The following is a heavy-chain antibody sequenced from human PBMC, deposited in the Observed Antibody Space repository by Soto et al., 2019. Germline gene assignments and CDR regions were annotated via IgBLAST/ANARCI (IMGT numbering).Heavy chain of an antibody. CDR3: ARLATRYYFDY. Sequence: TLSLTCTVSGGSISSYYWSWIRQPPGKELEWIGYIDYSGSTTYNPSLKSRVTISVDTSKDQFSLKMSSVTAADTAVYYCARLATRYYFDYWAQGTLVTVSS. J-gene: IGHJ4*02. CDR2: IDYSGST. CDR1: GGSISSYY. V-gene: IGHV4-59*01. D-gene: IGHD1-1*01.